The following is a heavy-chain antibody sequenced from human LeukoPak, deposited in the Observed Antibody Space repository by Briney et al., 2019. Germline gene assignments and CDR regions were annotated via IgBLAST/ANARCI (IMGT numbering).Heavy chain of an antibody. CDR1: GFTFSNYW. CDR3: ARGGGPTATTANSDY. D-gene: IGHD4-17*01. Sequence: GGSLRLSCAASGFTFSNYWMSWVRQAPGKGLEWVANIKQDGSEKYYVDSVKGRFTISRDNAKKSLYLQMNSLRVEDTAVYYCARGGGPTATTANSDYWGQGRLVTVSS. V-gene: IGHV3-7*01. CDR2: IKQDGSEK. J-gene: IGHJ4*02.